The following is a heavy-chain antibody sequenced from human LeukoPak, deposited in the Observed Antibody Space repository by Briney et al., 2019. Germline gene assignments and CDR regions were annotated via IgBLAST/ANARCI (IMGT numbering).Heavy chain of an antibody. V-gene: IGHV3-23*01. D-gene: IGHD3-10*01. CDR2: ISGSGGST. Sequence: GGSLRLSCAASGFTFSSYAMSWVRQAPGKGLGWVSAISGSGGSTYYADSVKGRFTISRDNSKNTLYLQMNSLRAEDTAVYYCAKRDSYYGSGSPDAFDIWGQGTMVTVSS. CDR1: GFTFSSYA. J-gene: IGHJ3*02. CDR3: AKRDSYYGSGSPDAFDI.